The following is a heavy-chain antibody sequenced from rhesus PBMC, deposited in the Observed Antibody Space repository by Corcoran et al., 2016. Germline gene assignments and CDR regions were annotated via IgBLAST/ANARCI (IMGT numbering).Heavy chain of an antibody. CDR1: GSSISSYW. V-gene: IGHV4-80*01. CDR3: ASEFVY. Sequence: QVQLQESGPGLVKSSETLSLTCAVSGSSISSYWWTWIRQPPGKGLEWIGVINGNSGSTDYNPSLKSRVTISKDASKNQFSLKLNSVTAADTAVYYCASEFVYWGQGVLVTVSS. J-gene: IGHJ4*01. CDR2: INGNSGST.